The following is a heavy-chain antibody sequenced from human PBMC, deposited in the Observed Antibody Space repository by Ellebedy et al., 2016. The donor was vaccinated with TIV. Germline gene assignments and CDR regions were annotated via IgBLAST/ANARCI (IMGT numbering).Heavy chain of an antibody. V-gene: IGHV3-33*01. D-gene: IGHD2-15*01. CDR3: ARNRIVVVDRRQRNWFDP. J-gene: IGHJ5*02. CDR2: IWYDGSNK. CDR1: GFTFSSYG. Sequence: GESLKISXAASGFTFSSYGMHWVRQAPGKGLEWVAVIWYDGSNKHYADSVDGRFTISRNNSKNTLYLQMNSLRVEDTAVYYRARNRIVVVDRRQRNWFDPWGQGTLVTVSS.